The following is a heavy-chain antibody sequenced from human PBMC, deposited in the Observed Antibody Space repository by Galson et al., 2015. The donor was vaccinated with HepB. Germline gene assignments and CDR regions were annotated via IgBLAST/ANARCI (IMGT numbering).Heavy chain of an antibody. CDR2: IVVGSGNT. J-gene: IGHJ4*02. Sequence: SVKVSCKASGFTFTSSAVQWVRQARGQRLEWIGWIVVGSGNTNYAQKFQERVTITRDMSTSTAYMELSSLRSEDTAVYYCAAQPSVGYYGSGSYYPLDYWGQGTLVTVSS. V-gene: IGHV1-58*01. CDR1: GFTFTSSA. CDR3: AAQPSVGYYGSGSYYPLDY. D-gene: IGHD3-10*01.